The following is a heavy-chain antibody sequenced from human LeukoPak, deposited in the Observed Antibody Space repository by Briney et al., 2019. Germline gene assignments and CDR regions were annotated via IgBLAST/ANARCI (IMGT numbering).Heavy chain of an antibody. J-gene: IGHJ4*02. V-gene: IGHV4-39*01. Sequence: SETLSLXCTVSGGSISSSSYYWGWIRQPPEKGLEWIGSIYYSGSTYYNPSLKSRVTISVDTSKNQFSLKLSSVTAADTAVYYCATNPKDIVLMVYFDYWGQGTLVTVSS. D-gene: IGHD2-8*01. CDR3: ATNPKDIVLMVYFDY. CDR1: GGSISSSSYY. CDR2: IYYSGST.